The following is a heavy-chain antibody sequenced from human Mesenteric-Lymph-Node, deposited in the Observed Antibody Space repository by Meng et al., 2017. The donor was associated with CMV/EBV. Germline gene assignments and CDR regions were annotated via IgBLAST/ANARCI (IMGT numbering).Heavy chain of an antibody. CDR1: GFTFDDYG. V-gene: IGHV3-20*04. Sequence: GGSLRLSCAASGFTFDDYGMSWVRQAPGKGLEWVSGINWNGGSTGYADSVKGRFTISRDNAKNSLYLQMNSLRAEDTAVYYCATEYSSSPGVVLGDAFHIWGQGTVVTVSS. D-gene: IGHD6-6*01. J-gene: IGHJ3*02. CDR3: ATEYSSSPGVVLGDAFHI. CDR2: INWNGGST.